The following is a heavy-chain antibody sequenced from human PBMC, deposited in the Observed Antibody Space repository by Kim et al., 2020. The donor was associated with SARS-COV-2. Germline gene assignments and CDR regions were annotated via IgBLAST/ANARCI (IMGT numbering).Heavy chain of an antibody. J-gene: IGHJ2*01. CDR3: ARHYYGFLNH. Sequence: ERTYVASVKGRFTGARDNAKNSICLQMSSLRAEDTAVYYCARHYYGFLNHWGRGTPFTVSS. D-gene: IGHD3-10*01. CDR2: ER. V-gene: IGHV3-7*04.